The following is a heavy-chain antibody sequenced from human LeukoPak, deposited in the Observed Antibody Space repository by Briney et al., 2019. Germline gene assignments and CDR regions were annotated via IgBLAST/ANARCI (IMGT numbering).Heavy chain of an antibody. CDR2: ISPNSGGT. CDR1: GYTFTGYY. V-gene: IGHV1-2*04. CDR3: ARGPLGYCSSTSCYANNWFDP. Sequence: ASVKVSCKASGYTFTGYYMHWVRQAPGQGLEWMGWISPNSGGTNYAQKFQGWVTMTRDTSISTAYMELSRLRSDDTAVYYCARGPLGYCSSTSCYANNWFDPWGQGTLVTVSS. D-gene: IGHD2-2*01. J-gene: IGHJ5*02.